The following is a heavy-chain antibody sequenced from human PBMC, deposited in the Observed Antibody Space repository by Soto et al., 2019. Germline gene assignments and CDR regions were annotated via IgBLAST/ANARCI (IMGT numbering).Heavy chain of an antibody. J-gene: IGHJ1*01. V-gene: IGHV3-9*01. Sequence: EVQLVESGGGLVQPGRSLRLSCAASGFTFDDYAMHWVRQAPGKGLEWVSGISWNSGSIGYADSVKGRFTISRDNAKNSLYLQMNSLRAEDTALYYCAKDSGSGWYGYFQHWGQGTLVTVSS. CDR3: AKDSGSGWYGYFQH. CDR2: ISWNSGSI. D-gene: IGHD6-19*01. CDR1: GFTFDDYA.